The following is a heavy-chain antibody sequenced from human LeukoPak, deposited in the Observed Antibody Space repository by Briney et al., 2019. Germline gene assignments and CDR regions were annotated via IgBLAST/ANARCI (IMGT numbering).Heavy chain of an antibody. Sequence: GGSLRLSCAASGFIFSSYGMHWVRQAPGKGLEWVAFIRYDGSNKYYADSVKGRFTISRDNSKNTLYLQMNSLRAEDTAVYYCARDYPFPYYYDSSGYSRGPDAFDIWGQGTMVTVSS. CDR2: IRYDGSNK. V-gene: IGHV3-30*02. J-gene: IGHJ3*02. D-gene: IGHD3-22*01. CDR1: GFIFSSYG. CDR3: ARDYPFPYYYDSSGYSRGPDAFDI.